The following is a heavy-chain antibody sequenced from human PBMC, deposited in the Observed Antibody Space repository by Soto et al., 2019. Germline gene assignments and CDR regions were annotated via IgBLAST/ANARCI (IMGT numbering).Heavy chain of an antibody. Sequence: GGSLRLSCAASGFTFSSYGMHWVRQAPGKGLEWVAVISYDGSNKYYADSVKGRFTISRDNSKNTLYLQMNSLRAEDTAVYYCPKPYSSSAPPLFDYWGQGTLVTVSS. D-gene: IGHD6-6*01. CDR3: PKPYSSSAPPLFDY. CDR2: ISYDGSNK. J-gene: IGHJ4*02. V-gene: IGHV3-30*18. CDR1: GFTFSSYG.